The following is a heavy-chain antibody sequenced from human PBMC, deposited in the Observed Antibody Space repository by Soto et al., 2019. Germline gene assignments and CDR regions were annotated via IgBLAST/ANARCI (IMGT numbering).Heavy chain of an antibody. Sequence: QVQLQESGPGLVKPSGTLSLNCAVSGGSISSSDWWSWVRQPPGKGLEWIGETSHRGTTTYNPSLKSRLTISVDKSKTQFSLNLRSVTAADTAVYYCARDGHSSGWSWGQGTLVIVSS. CDR2: TSHRGTT. D-gene: IGHD6-19*01. V-gene: IGHV4-4*02. CDR3: ARDGHSSGWS. J-gene: IGHJ5*02. CDR1: GGSISSSDW.